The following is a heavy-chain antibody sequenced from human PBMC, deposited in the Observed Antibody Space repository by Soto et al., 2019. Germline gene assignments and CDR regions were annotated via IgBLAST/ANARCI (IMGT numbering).Heavy chain of an antibody. Sequence: SETLSLTCTVSGGSISSSSYYWGWIRQPPGKGLEWIGSIYYSGSTYYNPSLKSRVTISVDTSKNQFSLKLSSVTAADTAVYYCARVEFGDYLYYYGMDVWGQGTTVTVSS. CDR1: GGSISSSSYY. V-gene: IGHV4-39*07. CDR2: IYYSGST. D-gene: IGHD4-17*01. J-gene: IGHJ6*02. CDR3: ARVEFGDYLYYYGMDV.